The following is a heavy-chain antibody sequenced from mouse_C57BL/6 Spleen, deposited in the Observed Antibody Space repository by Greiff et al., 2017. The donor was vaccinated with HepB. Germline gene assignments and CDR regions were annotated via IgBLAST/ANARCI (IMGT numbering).Heavy chain of an antibody. Sequence: EVHLVESGGGLVKPGGSLKLSCAASGFTFSDYGMHWVRQAPEKGLEWVAYISSGSSTIYYADTVKGRFTISRDNAKNTLFLQMTSLRSEDTAMYYCARGGLRGYFDVWGTGTTVTVSS. V-gene: IGHV5-17*01. J-gene: IGHJ1*03. CDR2: ISSGSSTI. CDR1: GFTFSDYG. D-gene: IGHD2-4*01. CDR3: ARGGLRGYFDV.